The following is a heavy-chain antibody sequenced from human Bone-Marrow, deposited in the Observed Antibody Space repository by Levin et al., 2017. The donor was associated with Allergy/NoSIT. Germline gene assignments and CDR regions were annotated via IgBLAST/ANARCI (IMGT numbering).Heavy chain of an antibody. CDR1: GASITSPDYY. D-gene: IGHD3-16*01. J-gene: IGHJ4*02. Sequence: SETLSLTCSVSGASITSPDYYWTWVRQPPGKGLEWIGHISYTGTTHYHPSLKSRATISVDTSKSLFSLKLNSVHAANTAVDFCVSGAYFTSSDRRLDYWGQGTLVTVSS. CDR2: ISYTGTT. V-gene: IGHV4-30-4*01. CDR3: VSGAYFTSSDRRLDY.